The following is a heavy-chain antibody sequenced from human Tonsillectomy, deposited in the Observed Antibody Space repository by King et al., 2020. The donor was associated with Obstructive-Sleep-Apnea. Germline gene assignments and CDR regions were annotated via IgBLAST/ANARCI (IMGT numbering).Heavy chain of an antibody. Sequence: QLQESGPGLVKPSETLSLTCNVSGGSISSYYWSWIRQPAGKGLEWIGRIYSSGTTNYNPSLKSRVTMSVDTSKNQFSLKLNTVTSSDKAVYYLASSSGHSYPFAYWGQGTLVTVPS. V-gene: IGHV4-4*07. CDR3: ASSSGHSYPFAY. CDR2: IYSSGTT. D-gene: IGHD3-22*01. CDR1: GGSISSYY. J-gene: IGHJ4*02.